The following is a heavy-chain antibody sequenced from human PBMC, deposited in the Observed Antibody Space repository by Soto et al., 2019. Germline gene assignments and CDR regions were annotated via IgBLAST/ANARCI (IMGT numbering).Heavy chain of an antibody. Sequence: GGSLRLSCAASGFTFSSYAMSWVRQAPGKGLEWVSAISGSGGSTYYADSVKGRFTISRDNSKNTLYLQMNSLRAEDTAVYYCAKLTFDSSSWTAPFGPWGQGTLVTVSS. CDR1: GFTFSSYA. CDR2: ISGSGGST. V-gene: IGHV3-23*01. J-gene: IGHJ5*02. CDR3: AKLTFDSSSWTAPFGP. D-gene: IGHD6-13*01.